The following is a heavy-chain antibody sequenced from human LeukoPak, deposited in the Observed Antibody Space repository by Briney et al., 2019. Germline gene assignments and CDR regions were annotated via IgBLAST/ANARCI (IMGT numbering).Heavy chain of an antibody. CDR1: GGSFSGYY. V-gene: IGHV4-34*01. D-gene: IGHD6-13*01. J-gene: IGHJ5*02. CDR3: ARHGIAAADNWFDP. CDR2: INHSGST. Sequence: PSGTLSLTCAVYGGSFSGYYWSWIRQPPGKGLEWIGEINHSGSTNYNPSLKSRVTISVDTSKNQFSLKLSSVTAADTAVYYCARHGIAAADNWFDPWGQGTLVTVSS.